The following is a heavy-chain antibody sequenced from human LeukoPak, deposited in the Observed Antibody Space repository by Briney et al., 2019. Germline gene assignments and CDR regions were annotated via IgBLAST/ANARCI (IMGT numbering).Heavy chain of an antibody. V-gene: IGHV1-2*02. J-gene: IGHJ4*02. CDR2: INPNSGGT. Sequence: GASVKVSCKASGYPFTDYYIRWVRQAPGQGLEWMGWINPNSGGTNYAQSFQGRVTMTKDTSITTAYMELSRLTSDDTAVYYCARRATAAGYTIDYWGQGTLVTVSS. CDR3: ARRATAAGYTIDY. D-gene: IGHD5-24*01. CDR1: GYPFTDYY.